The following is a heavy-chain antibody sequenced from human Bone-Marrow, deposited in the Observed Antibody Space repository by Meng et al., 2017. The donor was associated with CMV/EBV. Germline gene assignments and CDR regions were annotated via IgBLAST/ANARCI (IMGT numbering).Heavy chain of an antibody. V-gene: IGHV4-4*02. D-gene: IGHD2-2*02. CDR1: GGSISSSNW. Sequence: SETLSLTCAVSGGSISSSNWWSWVRQPPGKGLEWIGEIYHSGSTNYNPSLKSRVTISVDKSKNQFSLKLSSVTAADSAGDYCARARWCVPAAIAYYYYGMDVWGQGTTVTVSS. CDR2: IYHSGST. CDR3: ARARWCVPAAIAYYYYGMDV. J-gene: IGHJ6*02.